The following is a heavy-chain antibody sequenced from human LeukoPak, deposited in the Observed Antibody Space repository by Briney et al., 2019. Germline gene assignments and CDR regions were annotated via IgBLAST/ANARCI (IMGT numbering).Heavy chain of an antibody. V-gene: IGHV3-30*04. J-gene: IGHJ4*02. CDR1: GFTFNQYV. CDR3: VREGYYDSGGPFSGYFDY. CDR2: ISNDGITG. D-gene: IGHD3-22*01. Sequence: PGGSLRLSCAASGFTFNQYVIHWARQAPGKGLGWVAVISNDGITGFYATSVKGRCTISRDDSKNTVYLQLSSLRVEDTAVYYCVREGYYDSGGPFSGYFDYWGRGDLVTVSS.